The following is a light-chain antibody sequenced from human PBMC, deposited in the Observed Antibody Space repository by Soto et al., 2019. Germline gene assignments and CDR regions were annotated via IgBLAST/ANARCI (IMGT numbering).Light chain of an antibody. Sequence: EIVLTQSPATLSLSPGDSAALSCWASQTLGGNYFAWYQQIPGQPPRLVVYGPSGRATGIPDRFSGSGSRTVSNLTIRGVEPEDFAIYYCHQFGSSPFTFGPGTKVNMK. V-gene: IGKV3-20*01. CDR3: HQFGSSPFT. J-gene: IGKJ3*01. CDR1: QTLGGNY. CDR2: GPS.